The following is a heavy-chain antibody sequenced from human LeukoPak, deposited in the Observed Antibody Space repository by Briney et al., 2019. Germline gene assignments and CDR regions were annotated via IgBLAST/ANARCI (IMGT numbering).Heavy chain of an antibody. CDR3: AKEGYSSGWYFYFQH. D-gene: IGHD6-19*01. Sequence: PGGSLRLSCAASGFTFSSYAMRWVRQAPGKGLEWVSAISGSGGSTYYADSVKGRFTISRDNSKNTLYLQMNSLRAEDTAVYYCAKEGYSSGWYFYFQHWGQGTLVTVSS. J-gene: IGHJ1*01. CDR1: GFTFSSYA. CDR2: ISGSGGST. V-gene: IGHV3-23*01.